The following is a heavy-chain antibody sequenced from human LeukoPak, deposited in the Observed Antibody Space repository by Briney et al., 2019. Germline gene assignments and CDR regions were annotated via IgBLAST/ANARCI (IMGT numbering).Heavy chain of an antibody. J-gene: IGHJ3*02. CDR3: AKASLEELGGAFDI. Sequence: GGSLRLSCAASGFTFDDYAMHWVRQAPGKGLEWVSGISWNSGSIGYADSVKGRFTISRDNAKNSLYLQMNSLRAEDMALYYCAKASLEELGGAFDIWGQGTVVTVSS. V-gene: IGHV3-9*03. CDR2: ISWNSGSI. D-gene: IGHD1/OR15-1a*01. CDR1: GFTFDDYA.